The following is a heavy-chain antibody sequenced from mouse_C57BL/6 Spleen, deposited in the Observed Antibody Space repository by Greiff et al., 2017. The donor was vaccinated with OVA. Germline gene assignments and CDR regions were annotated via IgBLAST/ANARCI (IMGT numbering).Heavy chain of an antibody. CDR2: INPNNGGT. D-gene: IGHD3-2*02. J-gene: IGHJ3*01. CDR3: ARAPQLRPQAWFAY. V-gene: IGHV1-18*01. Sequence: EVKLQESGPELVKPGASVKIPCKASGYTFTDYNMDWVKQSHGKSLEWIGDINPNNGGTIYNQKFKGKATLTVDKSSSTAYMELRSLTSEDTAVYYCARAPQLRPQAWFAYWGQGTLVTVSA. CDR1: GYTFTDYN.